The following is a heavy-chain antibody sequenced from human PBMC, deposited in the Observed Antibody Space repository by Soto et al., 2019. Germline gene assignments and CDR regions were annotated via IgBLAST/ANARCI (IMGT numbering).Heavy chain of an antibody. Sequence: SETLSLTCSISGGSISGYHWNWIRQTPGKGVEWIGYFHNSGNPKYSSSLKSRVTISVDMSEKQSSLKLTSVTAADTAVYYCVRDQVPVPSLLEFGYNYYGMYVWGQGTTVTVSS. V-gene: IGHV4-59*12. CDR1: GGSISGYH. CDR2: FHNSGNP. D-gene: IGHD3-3*01. J-gene: IGHJ6*02. CDR3: VRDQVPVPSLLEFGYNYYGMYV.